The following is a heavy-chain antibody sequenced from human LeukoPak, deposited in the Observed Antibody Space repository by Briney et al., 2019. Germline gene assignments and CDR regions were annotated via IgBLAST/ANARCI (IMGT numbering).Heavy chain of an antibody. CDR2: IYSGGST. CDR1: GFTFSSHW. CDR3: ARAKGGSDYYYFDS. J-gene: IGHJ4*02. V-gene: IGHV3-66*01. D-gene: IGHD3-16*01. Sequence: PGGSLRLSCAVSGFTFSSHWMNWVRQAPGKGLEWVSVIYSGGSTYYADSVKGRFTISRDNSKNTLYLQMNSLRVEDTAVYYCARAKGGSDYYYFDSWGQGTLVTVSS.